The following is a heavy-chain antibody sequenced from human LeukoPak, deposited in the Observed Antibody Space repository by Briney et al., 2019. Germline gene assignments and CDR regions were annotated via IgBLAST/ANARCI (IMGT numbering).Heavy chain of an antibody. V-gene: IGHV1-46*01. CDR3: ARDQEGFDY. Sequence: ASVTVSRKASGYTFTSNYIHWVRQAPGQGLEWMGMIYPRDGSTSYAQKFQGRVTVTRDTSTSTVHMELSGLRSEDTAVYYCARDQEGFDYWGQGTLVTVSS. J-gene: IGHJ4*02. CDR1: GYTFTSNY. CDR2: IYPRDGST.